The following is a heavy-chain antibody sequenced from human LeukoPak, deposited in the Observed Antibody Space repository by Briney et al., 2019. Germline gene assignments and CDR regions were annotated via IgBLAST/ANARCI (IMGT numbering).Heavy chain of an antibody. V-gene: IGHV3-23*01. CDR1: GFTFSSYA. J-gene: IGHJ5*01. CDR2: ISDSGGGT. D-gene: IGHD6-19*01. Sequence: GGSLRLSRAASGFTFSSYAMTCVRQAPGKGLEWVSVISDSGGGTYYADSVKGRFTISRDNSKNTVHLQRHSLRANYTALYLCAKGYNSGWFESWGQGALVTVSS. CDR3: AKGYNSGWFES.